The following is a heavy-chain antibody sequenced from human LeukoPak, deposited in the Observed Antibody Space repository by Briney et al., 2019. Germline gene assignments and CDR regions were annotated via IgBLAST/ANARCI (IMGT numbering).Heavy chain of an antibody. D-gene: IGHD3-3*01. J-gene: IGHJ4*02. CDR2: IRYDGSNK. CDR3: ENDRWENFWSGRNQDY. Sequence: GGSLRLSCAASGVTFSSYAMHWVRQPPGKGLEWVAFIRYDGSNKYYADSVKGRFTISRDNSKNTLYLQMNSLRAEDTAVSYCENDRWENFWSGRNQDYWGQGTLVTVSS. V-gene: IGHV3-30*02. CDR1: GVTFSSYA.